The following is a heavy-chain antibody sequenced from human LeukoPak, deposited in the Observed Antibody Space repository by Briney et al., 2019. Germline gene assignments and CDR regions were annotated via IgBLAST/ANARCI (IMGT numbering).Heavy chain of an antibody. CDR2: IYYSGST. CDR3: ARDTSSGIDY. CDR1: GGSISRYY. D-gene: IGHD1-26*01. V-gene: IGHV4-59*01. J-gene: IGHJ4*02. Sequence: SETLSLTCTVSGGSISRYYWSWIRQPPGKGLEWIGYIYYSGSTNYNPSLKSRVTISVDTSKNQFSLKLSSVTAADTAVYYCARDTSSGIDYWGQGTLVTVSS.